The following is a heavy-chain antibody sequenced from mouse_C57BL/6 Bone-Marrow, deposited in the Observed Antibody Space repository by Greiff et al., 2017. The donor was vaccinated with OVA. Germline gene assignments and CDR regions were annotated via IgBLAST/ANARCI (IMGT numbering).Heavy chain of an antibody. CDR2: ILPGSGST. J-gene: IGHJ3*01. V-gene: IGHV1-9*01. Sequence: QVQLKQSGAELMKPGASVKLSCKATGYTFTGYWIEWVKQRPGHGLEWIGEILPGSGSTNSNEKFKGKATFTADTSSNTAYMQLSSLTTEDSAIYYCARSGYAWFADWGQGTLVTVSA. D-gene: IGHD1-2*01. CDR3: ARSGYAWFAD. CDR1: GYTFTGYW.